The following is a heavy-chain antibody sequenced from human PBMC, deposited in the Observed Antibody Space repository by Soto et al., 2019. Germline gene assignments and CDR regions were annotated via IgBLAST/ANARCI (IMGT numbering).Heavy chain of an antibody. J-gene: IGHJ6*02. V-gene: IGHV1-69*01. CDR1: GFTFSSYA. CDR3: ARDTRQSPYYYGMDV. CDR2: IIPIFGTA. Sequence: VQLVESGGGLVKPGGSLRLSCAASGFTFSSYAISWVRQAPGQGLEWMGGIIPIFGTANYAQKVQGRVTITADESTSTAYMELSSLRSEDTDVYYCARDTRQSPYYYGMDVWGQGTTVTVSS.